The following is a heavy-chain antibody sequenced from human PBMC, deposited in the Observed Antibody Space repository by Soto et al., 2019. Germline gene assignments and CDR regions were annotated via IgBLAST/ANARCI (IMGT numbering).Heavy chain of an antibody. CDR3: ARVVVVVAATSETYYYYGMDV. Sequence: SVKVSCKASGGTFSSYAISWERQAPGQGLEWMGGIIPIFGTANYAQKFQGRVTITADESTSTAYMELSSLRSEDTAVYYCARVVVVVAATSETYYYYGMDVWGQGTTVTVSS. CDR1: GGTFSSYA. CDR2: IIPIFGTA. V-gene: IGHV1-69*13. J-gene: IGHJ6*02. D-gene: IGHD2-15*01.